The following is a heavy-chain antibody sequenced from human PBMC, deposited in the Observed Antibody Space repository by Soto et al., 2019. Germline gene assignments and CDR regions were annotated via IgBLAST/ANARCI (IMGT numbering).Heavy chain of an antibody. CDR3: ARGDCSGGSCHLGLSGFDY. CDR2: IYYSGST. D-gene: IGHD2-15*01. Sequence: TSETLSLTCTVSGGSISSYYWSWIRQPPGKGLEWIGYIYYSGSTNYNPSLKSRVTISVDTSKNQFSLKLSSVTAADTAVYYCARGDCSGGSCHLGLSGFDYWGQGTLVTVSS. CDR1: GGSISSYY. V-gene: IGHV4-59*08. J-gene: IGHJ4*02.